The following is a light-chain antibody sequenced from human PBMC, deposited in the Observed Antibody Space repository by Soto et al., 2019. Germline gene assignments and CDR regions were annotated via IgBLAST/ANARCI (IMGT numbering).Light chain of an antibody. Sequence: QYALTQPASVSGSTGQSITISWTGTRSEIVGYNYVSFYHLHPAKAPNFIIYDVSNRPSGFSNRFSASKSVITASLTISGLQADFEADYYCSSYTSSNSRQIVFGTGTKVT. CDR3: SSYTSSNSRQIV. CDR2: DVS. CDR1: RSEIVGYNY. J-gene: IGLJ1*01. V-gene: IGLV2-14*03.